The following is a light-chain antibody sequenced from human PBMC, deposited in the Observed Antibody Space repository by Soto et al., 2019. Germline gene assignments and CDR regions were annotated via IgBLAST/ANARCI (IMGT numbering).Light chain of an antibody. Sequence: EIVLTQSPGTLSLSPRERATLSSTASQSVSSNYLAWYQQKPGQAPRLLIYGASSRATGIPDRFSGSGSGTDFTLTISRLEPEDFAVYYCQQYGSSPMTFGQGTRLEIK. V-gene: IGKV3-20*01. CDR2: GAS. CDR3: QQYGSSPMT. CDR1: QSVSSNY. J-gene: IGKJ5*01.